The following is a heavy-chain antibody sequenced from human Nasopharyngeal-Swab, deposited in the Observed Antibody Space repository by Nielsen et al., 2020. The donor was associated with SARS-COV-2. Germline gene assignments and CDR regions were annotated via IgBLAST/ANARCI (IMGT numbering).Heavy chain of an antibody. J-gene: IGHJ5*02. V-gene: IGHV1-69*13. CDR1: GGTFRSYA. CDR3: ARGYTAMVTGWFDP. Sequence: SVKVSCKASGGTFRSYAISWVRQAPGQGLEWMGGIIPIFGTAHYAQKFQGRVTITADESTSTAYMELSSLRSEDTAVYYCARGYTAMVTGWFDPWGQGTLVTVSS. CDR2: IIPIFGTA. D-gene: IGHD5-18*01.